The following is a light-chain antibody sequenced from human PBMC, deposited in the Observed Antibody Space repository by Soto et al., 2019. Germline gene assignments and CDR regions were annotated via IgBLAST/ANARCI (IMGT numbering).Light chain of an antibody. V-gene: IGLV2-14*03. J-gene: IGLJ1*01. CDR3: FSYTSIGTYV. CDR2: DVS. Sequence: QSALTQPASVSGSPGQSITISCTGTSSDVGNYKYVSWYQQHPGNAPKLMIYDVSNRPSGVSNRFSGSKAGNTASPTISGLQAEEANDYYGFSYTSIGTYVFGTGTKVTVL. CDR1: SSDVGNYKY.